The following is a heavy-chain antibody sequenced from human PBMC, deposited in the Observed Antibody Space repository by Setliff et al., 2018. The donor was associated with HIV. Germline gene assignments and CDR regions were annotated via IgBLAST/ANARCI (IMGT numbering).Heavy chain of an antibody. J-gene: IGHJ6*02. CDR3: ARPDSRWYARGRDPLYGLDV. D-gene: IGHD6-13*01. V-gene: IGHV1-3*01. CDR1: GYTFTNYA. Sequence: ASVKVSCKASGYTFTNYAMQWVRQAPGQGLEWMGWINVGNGSTKYSQKFQGRVTITRDTFASIAYMELSSLRSEDTAVYYCARPDSRWYARGRDPLYGLDVWGQGTTVTVSS. CDR2: INVGNGST.